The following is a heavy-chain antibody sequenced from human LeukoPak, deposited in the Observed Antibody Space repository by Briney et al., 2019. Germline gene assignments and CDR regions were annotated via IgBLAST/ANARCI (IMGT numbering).Heavy chain of an antibody. D-gene: IGHD3-22*01. V-gene: IGHV4-34*01. Sequence: SXIRQPPXKGLEWIGEINHSGSTNYNPSLKSRVTISVDTSKNQFSLKLSSVTAADTAVYYCAGYYYDSSGYLYYFDYWGQGTLVTVSS. J-gene: IGHJ4*02. CDR2: INHSGST. CDR3: AGYYYDSSGYLYYFDY.